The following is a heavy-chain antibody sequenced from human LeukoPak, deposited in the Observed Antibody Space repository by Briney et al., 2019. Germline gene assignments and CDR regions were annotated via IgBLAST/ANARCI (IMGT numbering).Heavy chain of an antibody. CDR2: INTNTGNP. V-gene: IGHV7-4-1*02. J-gene: IGHJ4*02. D-gene: IGHD5-18*01. CDR3: GRDPKLGIRGYTYGYIDY. Sequence: ASVKVSRKTSGYTFICYAMNWVLQAPGQELEWMGWINTNTGNPTYAQGFTGRYVFSLDTSVSTAYLQISGLKADDTAVYYCGRDPKLGIRGYTYGYIDYWGQGTLVTVSS. CDR1: GYTFICYA.